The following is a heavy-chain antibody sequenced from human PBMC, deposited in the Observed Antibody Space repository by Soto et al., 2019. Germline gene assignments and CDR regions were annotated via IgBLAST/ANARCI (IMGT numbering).Heavy chain of an antibody. J-gene: IGHJ6*02. CDR3: ARTIVGATSYYYYGMDV. CDR2: TYPGDSDT. CDR1: GYSFTSYW. Sequence: PGESLKISCKGSGYSFTSYWIGWVRQRPGKGLDWMGITYPGDSDTRYSPSFQGQVTISADKSISTAYLQWSSLKASDTAMYYCARTIVGATSYYYYGMDVWGQGTTVTVSS. V-gene: IGHV5-51*01. D-gene: IGHD1-26*01.